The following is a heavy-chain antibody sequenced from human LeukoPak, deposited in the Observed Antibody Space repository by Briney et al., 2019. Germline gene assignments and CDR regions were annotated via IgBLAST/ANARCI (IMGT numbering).Heavy chain of an antibody. V-gene: IGHV3-53*01. Sequence: GGSLRLSCAASGFTVSIHYMSWARQAPGKGLECVSVIYSGGSTYYADPVKGRFTISRDNSKNTLYLQMNSLRAEDTAVYYCAREPHRWFGEQYGMDVWGKGTTVTVSS. CDR2: IYSGGST. D-gene: IGHD3-10*01. CDR3: AREPHRWFGEQYGMDV. CDR1: GFTVSIHY. J-gene: IGHJ6*04.